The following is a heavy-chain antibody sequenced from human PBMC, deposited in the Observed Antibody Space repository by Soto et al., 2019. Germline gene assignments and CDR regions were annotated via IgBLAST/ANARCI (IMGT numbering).Heavy chain of an antibody. CDR3: ARCRVADTMDYYYCGMDV. V-gene: IGHV1-69*01. CDR1: GGTFSSYA. D-gene: IGHD3-10*01. J-gene: IGHJ6*02. CDR2: IIPIFGTA. Sequence: QVQLVQSGAEVKKPGSSVKVSCKASGGTFSSYAISWVRQAPGQGLELMGGIIPIFGTANYAQKFQGRVTSTADESTSKAYMEVSSLRSEDTAVYYCARCRVADTMDYYYCGMDVWGQGTTVTVSS.